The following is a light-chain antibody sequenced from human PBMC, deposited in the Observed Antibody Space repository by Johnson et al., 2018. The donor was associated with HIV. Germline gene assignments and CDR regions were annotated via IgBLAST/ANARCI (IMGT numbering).Light chain of an antibody. J-gene: IGLJ1*01. Sequence: QSVLTQSPSVSAAPGQKVTISCSGSSSNIGNNYVSWYQQLPGTATKLLIYDNNKRPSGIPDRFSGSKSGTSATLGITGLQTGDEADYYCGTWDSSLSAYVFGTGTKVTVL. V-gene: IGLV1-51*01. CDR2: DNN. CDR1: SSNIGNNY. CDR3: GTWDSSLSAYV.